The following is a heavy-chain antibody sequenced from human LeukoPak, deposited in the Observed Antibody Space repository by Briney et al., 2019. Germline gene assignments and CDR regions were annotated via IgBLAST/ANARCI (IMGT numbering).Heavy chain of an antibody. CDR2: INHSGST. V-gene: IGHV4-34*01. J-gene: IGHJ6*03. CDR1: GGSFSGYY. Sequence: SETLSLTCAVYGGSFSGYYWSWIRQPPGKGLEWIGEINHSGSTNYNPSLKSRVTISVDTSKNQFSLKLSSVTAADTAVYYCARRLWYYYYYYMDVWGKGTTVTVSS. CDR3: ARRLWYYYYYYMDV. D-gene: IGHD5-18*01.